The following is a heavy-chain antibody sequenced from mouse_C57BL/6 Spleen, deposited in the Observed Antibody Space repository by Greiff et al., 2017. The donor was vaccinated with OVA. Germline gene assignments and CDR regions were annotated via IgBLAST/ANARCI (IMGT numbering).Heavy chain of an antibody. CDR1: GFNIKDYY. J-gene: IGHJ1*03. Sequence: EVQLQQSGAELVKPGASVKLSCTASGFNIKDYYMHWVKQRTEQGLEWIGRIDPEDGETQYAPKFQGQATITADTSSNPAYLQLISLTSEDTADYAFDRSDYYGSNWYFDVWGTGTTVTVSS. V-gene: IGHV14-2*01. D-gene: IGHD1-1*01. CDR3: DRSDYYGSNWYFDV. CDR2: IDPEDGET.